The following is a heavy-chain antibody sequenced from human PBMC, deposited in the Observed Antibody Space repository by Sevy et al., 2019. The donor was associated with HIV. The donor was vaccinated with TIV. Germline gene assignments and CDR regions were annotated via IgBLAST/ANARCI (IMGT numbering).Heavy chain of an antibody. V-gene: IGHV3-15*01. Sequence: GGSLRLSCAASGFSFSNAWMSWVRQAPGKGLEWVGRIKSKTEGATRDFAAPVKGRLLISRDDSKNTVYLQMNSLKTEDTALYYCTAGGGASDFDYWGQGTLVTVSS. D-gene: IGHD3-16*01. CDR1: GFSFSNAW. CDR3: TAGGGASDFDY. J-gene: IGHJ4*02. CDR2: IKSKTEGATR.